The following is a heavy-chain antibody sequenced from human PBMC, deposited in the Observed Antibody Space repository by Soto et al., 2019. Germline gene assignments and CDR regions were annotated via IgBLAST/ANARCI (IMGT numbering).Heavy chain of an antibody. V-gene: IGHV3-53*01. J-gene: IGHJ4*02. Sequence: PGGSLRLSCAASGFTVSSNYMSWVRQAPGKGLEWVSVIYSGGSTYYADSVKGRFTISRDNSKNTLYLQMNSLRAEDTAVYYCARDLLAAAGTGYWGQGTLVPVSS. CDR3: ARDLLAAAGTGY. CDR1: GFTVSSNY. D-gene: IGHD6-13*01. CDR2: IYSGGST.